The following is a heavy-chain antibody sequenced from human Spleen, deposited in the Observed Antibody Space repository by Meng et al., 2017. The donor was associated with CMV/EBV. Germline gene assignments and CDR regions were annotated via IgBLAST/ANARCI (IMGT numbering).Heavy chain of an antibody. D-gene: IGHD5-18*01. Sequence: SVKVSCKASRGAFSSYTISWVRQAPGQGLEWMGRLIPMLGVTNYAQKFQGRVTITAEKSTNTAYMELSSLTSEDTAVYYCASGHSYGVSYYGMDVWGQGTTVTVSS. CDR3: ASGHSYGVSYYGMDV. CDR2: LIPMLGVT. CDR1: RGAFSSYT. V-gene: IGHV1-69*02. J-gene: IGHJ6*02.